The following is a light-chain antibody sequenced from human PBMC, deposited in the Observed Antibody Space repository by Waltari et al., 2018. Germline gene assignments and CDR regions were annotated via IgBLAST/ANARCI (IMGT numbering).Light chain of an antibody. J-gene: IGLJ1*01. CDR3: CSCAGNKLFYV. V-gene: IGLV2-8*01. Sequence: QSALTQPPSASGSPGQSVTISRTGTSSDVGGYDYVSWYQQYPGKAPKLVIYEVYHRPSGVPDRFSGSKSGNTASLTVSGLRPEDEADYYCCSCAGNKLFYVFGTGTKVTVL. CDR2: EVY. CDR1: SSDVGGYDY.